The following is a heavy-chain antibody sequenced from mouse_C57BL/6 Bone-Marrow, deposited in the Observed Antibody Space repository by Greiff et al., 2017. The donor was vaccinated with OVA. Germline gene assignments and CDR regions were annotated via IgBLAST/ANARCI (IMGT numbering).Heavy chain of an antibody. D-gene: IGHD2-13*01. CDR1: GYPFTDYY. CDR3: ARSTMVTP. V-gene: IGHV1-75*01. J-gene: IGHJ2*01. Sequence: VKPGASVKISCKASGYPFTDYYIYWVKQRPGQGLEWIGWIFPGRGSIYYNEKFKGKATLTVDKSSSTAYMLLSSRSSEDTAVYFCARSTMVTPWGQGTTLTVSS. CDR2: IFPGRGSI.